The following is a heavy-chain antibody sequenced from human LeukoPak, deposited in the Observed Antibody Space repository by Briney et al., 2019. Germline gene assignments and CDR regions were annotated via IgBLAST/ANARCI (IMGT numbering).Heavy chain of an antibody. D-gene: IGHD2-15*01. CDR3: ARPTLGYCSGGSCYDY. J-gene: IGHJ4*02. CDR1: GYSFTSYW. CDR2: IYPGDSDT. Sequence: GESLKISCKGSGYSFTSYWIGWVRQMPGKGLEWMGIIYPGDSDTRYSPSFQGQVTISADKSISTAYLQWSSLKASDTAMCYCARPTLGYCSGGSCYDYWGQGTLVTVPS. V-gene: IGHV5-51*01.